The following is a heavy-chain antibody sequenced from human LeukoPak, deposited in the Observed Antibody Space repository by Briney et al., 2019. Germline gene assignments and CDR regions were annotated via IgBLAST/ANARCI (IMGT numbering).Heavy chain of an antibody. Sequence: GGSLRLSCAASGFTFSTYGMHWVRQAPGKGLEWVAVISYDGNNKYYADSVKGRFTVSRDNSRNTLYLQMNSLRAEDTAVYYCAREEAATAKDYWGQGTLVTVSS. CDR3: AREEAATAKDY. J-gene: IGHJ4*02. CDR2: ISYDGNNK. CDR1: GFTFSTYG. D-gene: IGHD2-21*02. V-gene: IGHV3-30*03.